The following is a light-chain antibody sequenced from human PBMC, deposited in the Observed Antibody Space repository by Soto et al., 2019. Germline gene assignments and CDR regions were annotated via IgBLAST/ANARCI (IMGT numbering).Light chain of an antibody. Sequence: EIVLTQSPGTLSLSPGERATLSCRASQSVTSTYLAWYQQKPGQAPRLVIYGASSRATGTPDRFSGRGSGTDFTLTISRLEPEDFAVYYCQQYNNWITFGQGTRLEIK. CDR1: QSVTSTY. CDR3: QQYNNWIT. J-gene: IGKJ5*01. V-gene: IGKV3-20*01. CDR2: GAS.